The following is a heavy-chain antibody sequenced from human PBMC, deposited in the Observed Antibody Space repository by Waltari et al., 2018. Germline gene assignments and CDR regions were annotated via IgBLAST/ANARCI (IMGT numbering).Heavy chain of an antibody. CDR2: ISGSGGST. V-gene: IGHV3-23*01. D-gene: IGHD3-10*01. CDR1: GFTFSSYA. J-gene: IGHJ4*02. Sequence: EVQLLESGGGLVQPGGSLRLSCAASGFTFSSYAMSWVRQAPGKGLEWVSAISGSGGSTYYADSVKGRFTISRDNSKNTLYLQMNSLRAEDTAVYYGAKNIPMVRGVIMENYFDYWGQGTLVTVSS. CDR3: AKNIPMVRGVIMENYFDY.